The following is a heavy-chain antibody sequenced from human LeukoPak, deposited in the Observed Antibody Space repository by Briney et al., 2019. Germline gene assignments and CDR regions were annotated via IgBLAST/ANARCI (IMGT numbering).Heavy chain of an antibody. Sequence: GGSRGLPCAASGFTFSSYLMHWVRQAPGKGLVWVSRINSDGSVSNYADSVKGRFTISRDNAKNTLYLQMNSLRAEDTAVYYCATQPGSDYWGQGTLVTVSS. D-gene: IGHD3-10*01. CDR2: INSDGSVS. J-gene: IGHJ4*02. CDR3: ATQPGSDY. V-gene: IGHV3-74*01. CDR1: GFTFSSYL.